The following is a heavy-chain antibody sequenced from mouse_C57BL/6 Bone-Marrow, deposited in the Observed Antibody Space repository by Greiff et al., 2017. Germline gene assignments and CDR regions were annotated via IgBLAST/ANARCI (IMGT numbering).Heavy chain of an antibody. V-gene: IGHV5-4*01. CDR1: GFTFSSYA. CDR2: ISDGGSYT. CDR3: ARDYYGSSTVLDY. J-gene: IGHJ2*01. Sequence: EVQLVESGGGLVKPGGSLKLSCAASGFTFSSYAMSWVRQTPEKRLEWVATISDGGSYTYYPDNVKGRFTISRANAKNNRYLQMSQRKSEDTAMYYCARDYYGSSTVLDYWGQGTTLTVSS. D-gene: IGHD1-1*01.